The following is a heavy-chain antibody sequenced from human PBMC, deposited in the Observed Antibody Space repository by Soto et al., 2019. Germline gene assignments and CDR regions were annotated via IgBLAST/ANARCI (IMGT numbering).Heavy chain of an antibody. V-gene: IGHV1-2*02. CDR2: INPNSGGT. CDR1: GYTFTGYY. Sequence: QVQLVQSGAEVKKPGASVKVSCKASGYTFTGYYMHWVRQAPGQGLEWMGWINPNSGGTNYAQKFQGRVTMTRDTSISTAYMELSRLRSDDTAVYYCARDISSVVTIFGLGFDPWGQETLVTVSS. J-gene: IGHJ5*02. CDR3: ARDISSVVTIFGLGFDP. D-gene: IGHD3-3*01.